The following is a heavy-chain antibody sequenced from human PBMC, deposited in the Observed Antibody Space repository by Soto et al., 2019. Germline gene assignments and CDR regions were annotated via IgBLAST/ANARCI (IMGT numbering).Heavy chain of an antibody. J-gene: IGHJ5*02. CDR1: GGSISSSSYY. CDR2: IYYSGST. V-gene: IGHV4-39*01. Sequence: PSETLSLTCTVSGGSISSSSYYWGWIRQPPGKGLEWIGSIYYSGSTYYNPSLKSRVTISVDTSKNQFSPKLSSVTAADTAVYYCARLYNWFDPWGQGTLVTVSS. CDR3: ARLYNWFDP.